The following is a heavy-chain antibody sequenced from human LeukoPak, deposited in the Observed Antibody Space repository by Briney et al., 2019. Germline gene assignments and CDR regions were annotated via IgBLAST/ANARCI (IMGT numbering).Heavy chain of an antibody. CDR1: GGSISSGGYY. CDR3: ARVDSDYYDSSGYPNYFDY. D-gene: IGHD3-22*01. Sequence: SETLSLTCTVSGGSISSGGYYWSWIRQHPGKGLEWIGYIYYSGSTYYNPSLKSRVTISVDTSKNQLSLKLSSVTAADTAVYYCARVDSDYYDSSGYPNYFDYWGQGTLVTVSS. CDR2: IYYSGST. V-gene: IGHV4-31*03. J-gene: IGHJ4*02.